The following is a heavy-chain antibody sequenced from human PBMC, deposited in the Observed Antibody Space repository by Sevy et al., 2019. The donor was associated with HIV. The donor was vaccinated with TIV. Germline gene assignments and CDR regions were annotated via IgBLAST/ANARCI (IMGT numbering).Heavy chain of an antibody. D-gene: IGHD3-16*01. CDR1: GFTYSNAW. J-gene: IGHJ6*02. Sequence: GGSLRLSCTAAGFTYSNAWMSWVRQAPGKGLEWVGRIKSESDGGATDYAAFVKGRFTISRDDSENTLYVQMNSLKTEDTAIYYCNTEGNGYDYYQANDVWGQGTPVTVSS. V-gene: IGHV3-15*01. CDR2: IKSESDGGAT. CDR3: NTEGNGYDYYQANDV.